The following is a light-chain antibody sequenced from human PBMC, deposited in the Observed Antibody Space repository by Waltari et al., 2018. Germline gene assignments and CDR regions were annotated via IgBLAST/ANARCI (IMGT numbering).Light chain of an antibody. Sequence: MLTQPPSVSESPGKTITIPCTRTSGDVASFYVQSFQQRQGSAPTTVIYDDDQRPPGVPYRLSGSVDSASNSASLTISGLKTEDEADYYCQSYDSTNVVFGGGTKLTVL. CDR1: SGDVASFY. J-gene: IGLJ2*01. CDR2: DDD. V-gene: IGLV6-57*04. CDR3: QSYDSTNVV.